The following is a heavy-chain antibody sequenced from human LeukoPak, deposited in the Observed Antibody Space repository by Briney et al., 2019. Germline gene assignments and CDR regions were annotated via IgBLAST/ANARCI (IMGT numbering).Heavy chain of an antibody. CDR2: IYSGGST. CDR1: GYTVSSNY. Sequence: GGSLRLSCVASGYTVSSNYMSWVRQAPGKGLEWGSVIYSGGSTYYADSVKGRFTISRHNSKNTLYLQMNSLRAEDTAVYYCATRGTPEYSSGWTFDYWGQGTLVTVSS. J-gene: IGHJ4*02. CDR3: ATRGTPEYSSGWTFDY. D-gene: IGHD6-19*01. V-gene: IGHV3-53*04.